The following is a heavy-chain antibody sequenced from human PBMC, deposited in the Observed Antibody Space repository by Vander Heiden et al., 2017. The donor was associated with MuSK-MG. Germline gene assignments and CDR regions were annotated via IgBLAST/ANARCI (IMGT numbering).Heavy chain of an antibody. CDR1: GGSISSGRYY. CDR3: AREVMHSSSSGFYYYYYMDV. V-gene: IGHV4-61*02. CDR2: IYTSGST. J-gene: IGHJ6*03. Sequence: QVQLQESGPGLVKPSQTLSLTCTVSGGSISSGRYYWSWIRQPAGKGLEWIGRIYTSGSTNYNPSLKSRVTMSVDTSKNQFSLKLSSVTAADTAVYYCAREVMHSSSSGFYYYYYMDVWGKGTTVTVSS. D-gene: IGHD6-13*01.